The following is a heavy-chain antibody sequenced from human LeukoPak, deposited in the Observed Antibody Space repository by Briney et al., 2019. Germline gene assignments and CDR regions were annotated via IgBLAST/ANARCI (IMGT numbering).Heavy chain of an antibody. J-gene: IGHJ4*02. Sequence: GGSLRLSCAASGFTFSSYWMSWVRQAPGKGLEWVANIKQDGSEKYYVDSVKGRFTISRDNAKNSLYLQMNSLRAEDTAVYYCARSPYYYDSSGYYSGVTFDYWGQGTLVTVSS. V-gene: IGHV3-7*01. CDR1: GFTFSSYW. CDR2: IKQDGSEK. CDR3: ARSPYYYDSSGYYSGVTFDY. D-gene: IGHD3-22*01.